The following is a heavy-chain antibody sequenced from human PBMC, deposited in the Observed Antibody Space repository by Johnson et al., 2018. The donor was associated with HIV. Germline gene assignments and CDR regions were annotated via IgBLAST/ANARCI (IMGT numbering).Heavy chain of an antibody. V-gene: IGHV3-11*01. D-gene: IGHD1-1*01. CDR1: GFTFSDYY. CDR2: ISSSGSTI. J-gene: IGHJ3*02. CDR3: ARGTGTDDAFDI. Sequence: QVQLVESGGGLVKPGRSLRLSCAASGFTFSDYYMSWIRQAPGKGLEWVSYISSSGSTISYAASVKGRFTISRDNSKNTLYLQMNSLRAEDTAVYYCARGTGTDDAFDIWGQGTMVTVSS.